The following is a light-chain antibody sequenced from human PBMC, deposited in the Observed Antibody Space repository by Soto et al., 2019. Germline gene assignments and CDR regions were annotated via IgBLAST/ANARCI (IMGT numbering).Light chain of an antibody. J-gene: IGKJ1*01. Sequence: DIQMSQSPSSLSASVGDRVTITCRASQSISSYLNWYQQKPGKAPKLLIFAASGLQSGVPSRFSGSGSGTDFTLTISSLQPEDFATYYCQQTYSAPRVTFGQGTKVEIK. V-gene: IGKV1-39*01. CDR3: QQTYSAPRVT. CDR2: AAS. CDR1: QSISSY.